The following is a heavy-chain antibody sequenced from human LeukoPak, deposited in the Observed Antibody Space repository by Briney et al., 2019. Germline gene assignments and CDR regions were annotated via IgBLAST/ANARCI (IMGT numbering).Heavy chain of an antibody. CDR2: IIPIFGTA. Sequence: ASVKVSCKASGGTFSSYAISWVRQAPGQGLEWMGGIIPIFGTANYAQKFQGRVTSTADESTSTAYMELSSLRSEDTAVYYCARVPPRDYCSGGSCYSFFDYWGQGTLVTVSS. D-gene: IGHD2-15*01. CDR1: GGTFSSYA. V-gene: IGHV1-69*01. CDR3: ARVPPRDYCSGGSCYSFFDY. J-gene: IGHJ4*02.